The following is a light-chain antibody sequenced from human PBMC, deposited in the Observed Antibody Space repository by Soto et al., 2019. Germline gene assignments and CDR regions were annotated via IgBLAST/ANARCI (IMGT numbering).Light chain of an antibody. CDR1: QSVSSN. CDR3: QQYNNWPPWT. Sequence: EIVMTQSPATLSVSPGERATLSCRASQSVSSNFSWYQQKPGQPPTLLLSGASTRATGSPARFRGSGCVTEFTLTISSLQSVEFALYYCQQYNNWPPWTFGQGTKVEI. V-gene: IGKV3-15*01. J-gene: IGKJ1*01. CDR2: GAS.